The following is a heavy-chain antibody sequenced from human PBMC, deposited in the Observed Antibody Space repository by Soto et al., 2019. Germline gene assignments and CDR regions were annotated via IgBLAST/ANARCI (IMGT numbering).Heavy chain of an antibody. CDR3: ASEIPQYDILTGPPLYGMYV. CDR2: IYYSGST. CDR1: GGSISSSSYY. V-gene: IGHV4-39*01. Sequence: PSETLSLTCTVSGGSISSSSYYWGWIRQPPGKGREWIGSIYYSGSTHYNTSLKSRVTISVDTYKNQFSLKLSSVPAADTAVYYCASEIPQYDILTGPPLYGMYVWGQGTTFTVSS. J-gene: IGHJ6*02. D-gene: IGHD3-9*01.